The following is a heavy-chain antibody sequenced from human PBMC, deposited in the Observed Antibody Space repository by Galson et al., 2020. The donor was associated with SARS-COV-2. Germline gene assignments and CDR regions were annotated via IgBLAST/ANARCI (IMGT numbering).Heavy chain of an antibody. D-gene: IGHD3-16*01. CDR2: IYYSGTS. CDR1: GGSIINYY. Sequence: SQTLSLTCTVSGGSIINYYWTWVRQPPGKGLEYIGHIYYSGTSSYNPSLNSRATISVDTSKNQISLKVNTVTAADTAVYYCARVGGFKSPATICGRGTLVSVSS. CDR3: ARVGGFKSPATI. J-gene: IGHJ2*01. V-gene: IGHV4-59*12.